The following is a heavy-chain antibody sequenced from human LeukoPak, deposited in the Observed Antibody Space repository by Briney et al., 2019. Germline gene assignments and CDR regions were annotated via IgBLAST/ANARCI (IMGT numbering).Heavy chain of an antibody. CDR1: GGSISSSSYY. CDR2: IYYSGST. D-gene: IGHD6-6*01. J-gene: IGHJ4*02. V-gene: IGHV4-39*07. Sequence: PSETLSLTCTVSGGSISSSSYYWGWIRQPPGKGLEWIGSIYYSGSTYYNPSLKSRVTISVDASKNQFSLKLSSVTAADTAVYYCARDLGSADLRYWGQGTLVTVSS. CDR3: ARDLGSADLRY.